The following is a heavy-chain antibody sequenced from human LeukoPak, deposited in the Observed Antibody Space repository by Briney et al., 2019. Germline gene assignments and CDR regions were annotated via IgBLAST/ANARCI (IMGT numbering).Heavy chain of an antibody. CDR1: GFTFTDYW. D-gene: IGHD3-10*01. J-gene: IGHJ3*02. Sequence: GGSLRLSCAVSGFTFTDYWMSWARQSPGKGLEWVANIYLDGSRAYYVDSVKGRFTISRDDAKNSLSLQMDSLRAEDTAVYYCAKDRGRWFGGGDAFDIWGQGTMVTVSS. V-gene: IGHV3-7*03. CDR3: AKDRGRWFGGGDAFDI. CDR2: IYLDGSRA.